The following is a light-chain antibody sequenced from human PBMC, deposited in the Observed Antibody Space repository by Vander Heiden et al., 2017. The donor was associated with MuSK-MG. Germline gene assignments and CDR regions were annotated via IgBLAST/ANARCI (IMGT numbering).Light chain of an antibody. V-gene: IGKV1-39*01. CDR1: QSISIY. Sequence: DVQMTQSPSSLSASVRDRVTITCRASQSISIYLNWYQQKPGEAPKRLIYAASRLQSGVPARCSGSGSGTDFTLTISSLQSEDFATYYCQQTDITPHTCGGRTKVEIK. J-gene: IGKJ4*01. CDR3: QQTDITPHT. CDR2: AAS.